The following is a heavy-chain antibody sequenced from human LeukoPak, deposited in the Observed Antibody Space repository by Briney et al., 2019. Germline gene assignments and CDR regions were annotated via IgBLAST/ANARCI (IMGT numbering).Heavy chain of an antibody. D-gene: IGHD3/OR15-3a*01. J-gene: IGHJ3*02. CDR3: ARDQGLGDAFDI. CDR2: IYYSGST. Sequence: PSETLSLTCTVSGGSISSGGYYWSWIRQHPGKGLEWIGYIYYSGSTYYNPSLKSRVTISVDTSKNQFSLKLSSVTAADTAVCYCARDQGLGDAFDIWGQGTMVTVSS. CDR1: GGSISSGGYY. V-gene: IGHV4-31*03.